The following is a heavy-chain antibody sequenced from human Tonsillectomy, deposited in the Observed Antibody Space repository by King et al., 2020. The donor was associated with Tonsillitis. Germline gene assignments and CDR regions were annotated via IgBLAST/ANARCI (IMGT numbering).Heavy chain of an antibody. V-gene: IGHV5-51*01. Sequence: VQLVESGAEVKKPGESLKISCKGSGYSFTTYWIGWVRQMPGKGLEWGGIIYLDDSDTRYSPSFQGQVTISADKSISTAYLQWSSLKASDTAMYYCARCPRKPKYSNSSVSFYFDYWGQGTLVTVSS. CDR2: IYLDDSDT. D-gene: IGHD6-6*01. CDR1: GYSFTTYW. J-gene: IGHJ4*02. CDR3: ARCPRKPKYSNSSVSFYFDY.